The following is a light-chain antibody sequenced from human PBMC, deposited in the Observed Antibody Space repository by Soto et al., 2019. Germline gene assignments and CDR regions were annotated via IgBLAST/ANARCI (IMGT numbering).Light chain of an antibody. CDR1: QSVLYSPNNKNY. CDR2: WAS. Sequence: DIVMTQSPDSLAVSLGERATINCKSSQSVLYSPNNKNYLAWYQQKPGQPPKLLVYWASTRESGVPDRFSVSGSGTDFTLTISSPQAEDAAVYYCQQYNSAPKTFGQGTKVEIK. J-gene: IGKJ1*01. V-gene: IGKV4-1*01. CDR3: QQYNSAPKT.